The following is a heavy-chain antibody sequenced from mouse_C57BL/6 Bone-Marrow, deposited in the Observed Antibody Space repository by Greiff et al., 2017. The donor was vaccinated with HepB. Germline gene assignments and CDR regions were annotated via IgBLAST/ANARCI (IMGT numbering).Heavy chain of an antibody. D-gene: IGHD2-3*01. CDR2: IEPANSNT. CDR1: GFTITNTY. J-gene: IGHJ1*03. Sequence: VQLKESVAELVRPGASVKLSCTASGFTITNTYMHWVRQRPEQGLEWIGRIEPANSNTKYAPKFPGKATITADTSSNTAYLQLSSLTSEDTAIYYCARRGGYFYLYFDVWGTGTTVTVSS. V-gene: IGHV14-3*01. CDR3: ARRGGYFYLYFDV.